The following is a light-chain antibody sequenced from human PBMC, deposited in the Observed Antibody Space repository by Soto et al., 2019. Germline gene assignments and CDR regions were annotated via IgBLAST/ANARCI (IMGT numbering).Light chain of an antibody. CDR1: RSDVGGYNF. CDR2: DVT. Sequence: QSALTQPASVSGSPGQSITISCTGTRSDVGGYNFVSWYQQHPDKAPKLMIYDVTNRPSGVSNRFSGSKSGNTASLTISGLQAEDEADYYCSSYTRISTYVFGTGTKVTVL. CDR3: SSYTRISTYV. V-gene: IGLV2-14*01. J-gene: IGLJ1*01.